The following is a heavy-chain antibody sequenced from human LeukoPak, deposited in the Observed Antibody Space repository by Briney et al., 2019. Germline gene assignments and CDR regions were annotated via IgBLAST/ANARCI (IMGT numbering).Heavy chain of an antibody. J-gene: IGHJ6*03. CDR2: MNPNSGNT. D-gene: IGHD1-26*01. Sequence: ASVKVSCKASGYTFTSYDINWVRQATGQGLEWMGWMNPNSGNTGYAQKFQGRVTITGNTSISTAYMELSSLRSEDTAVYYCARFRGATRYYYYMDVWGKGTTVTVSS. V-gene: IGHV1-8*03. CDR1: GYTFTSYD. CDR3: ARFRGATRYYYYMDV.